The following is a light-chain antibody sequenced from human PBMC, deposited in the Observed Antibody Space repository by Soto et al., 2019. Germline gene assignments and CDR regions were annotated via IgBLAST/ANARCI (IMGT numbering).Light chain of an antibody. J-gene: IGKJ5*01. V-gene: IGKV1-39*01. CDR1: QSISNY. CDR3: QQSYRNPIT. CDR2: AAS. Sequence: DIQMTQSASSLSASVGDRVTITCRASQSISNYLNWYQQKPGKAPNLLIHAASSLQSGVPPRFSGSGSGTDFTLTISSLQPEDFANYFCQQSYRNPITFGQGTRLEIK.